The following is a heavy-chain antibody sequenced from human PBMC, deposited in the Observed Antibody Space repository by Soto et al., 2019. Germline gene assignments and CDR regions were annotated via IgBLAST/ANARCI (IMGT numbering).Heavy chain of an antibody. V-gene: IGHV1-18*01. CDR2: ISAYNGNT. CDR3: ARDHVVLVPAAINYYYYGMDV. CDR1: AYTFTSYC. J-gene: IGHJ6*02. D-gene: IGHD2-2*01. Sequence: DSVKGSCNASAYTFTSYCISWVRQAPGQGLEWMGWISAYNGNTNYAQKLQGRVTMTTDTSTSTAYMELRSLRSDDTAVYYCARDHVVLVPAAINYYYYGMDVWGQGTTVTVSS.